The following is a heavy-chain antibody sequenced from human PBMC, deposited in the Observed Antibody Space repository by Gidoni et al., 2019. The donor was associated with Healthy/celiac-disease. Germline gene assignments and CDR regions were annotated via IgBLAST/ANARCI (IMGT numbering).Heavy chain of an antibody. V-gene: IGHV4-39*07. CDR1: GGSISSSSYY. J-gene: IGHJ4*02. CDR2: IYYSGST. D-gene: IGHD2-21*01. Sequence: QLQLQESGPGLVKPSETLSLTCTVPGGSISSSSYYWGWIRQPPGKGLEWIGSIYYSGSTYYNPSLKSRVTISVDTSKNQFSLKLSSVTAADTAVYYCARDMVMRTPFDYWGQGTLVTVSS. CDR3: ARDMVMRTPFDY.